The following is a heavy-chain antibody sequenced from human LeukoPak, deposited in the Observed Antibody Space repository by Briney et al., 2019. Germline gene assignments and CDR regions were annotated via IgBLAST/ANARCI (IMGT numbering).Heavy chain of an antibody. V-gene: IGHV3-33*08. D-gene: IGHD4-11*01. J-gene: IGHJ4*02. Sequence: GGSLRLSCAASGFTFSSYAIHWVRQAPGKGLEWVAVIWYDGSNKYYADSVKGRFTISRDNSKNTLYLQMNSLRAEDTVVYYCVRDISNYDFDYWGQGTLVTVSS. CDR3: VRDISNYDFDY. CDR1: GFTFSSYA. CDR2: IWYDGSNK.